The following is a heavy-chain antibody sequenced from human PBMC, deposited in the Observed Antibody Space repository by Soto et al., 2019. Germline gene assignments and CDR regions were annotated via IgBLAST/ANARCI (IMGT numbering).Heavy chain of an antibody. V-gene: IGHV1-2*02. CDR2: INPNNGST. J-gene: IGHJ4*02. CDR3: AREASGWHFDY. Sequence: ASVKVSCKASGYTFTGYYMHWVRQAPGQGLEWMGWINPNNGSTNYAQKIQGGVTMTTDTSTSTAYMELRSLRSDDTAVYYCAREASGWHFDYWGQGTLVTVSS. CDR1: GYTFTGYY. D-gene: IGHD6-19*01.